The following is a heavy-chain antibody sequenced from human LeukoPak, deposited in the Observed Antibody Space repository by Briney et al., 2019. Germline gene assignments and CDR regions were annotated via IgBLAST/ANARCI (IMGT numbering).Heavy chain of an antibody. Sequence: PSQTLSLTCTVSGGSISSGGSFSSWIRQHPGKGLEWIGYIYYSGSTYYNPSLKSRVTISVDMSKNQFTLKLSSVTAADTAVYYCARVGTVTTKGRYFQHWGQGTLVTVSS. V-gene: IGHV4-31*03. CDR1: GGSISSGGSF. D-gene: IGHD4-17*01. CDR3: ARVGTVTTKGRYFQH. CDR2: IYYSGST. J-gene: IGHJ1*01.